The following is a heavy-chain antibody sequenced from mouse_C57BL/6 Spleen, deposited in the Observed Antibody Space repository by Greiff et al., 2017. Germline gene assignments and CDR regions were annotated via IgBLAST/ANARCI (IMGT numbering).Heavy chain of an antibody. CDR2: IDPETGGT. V-gene: IGHV1-15*01. CDR1: GYTFTDYE. J-gene: IGHJ2*01. CDR3: TRSMISRFFDY. D-gene: IGHD2-4*01. Sequence: VKLQESGAELVRPGASVTLSCKASGYTFTDYEMHWVKQTPVHGLEWIGAIDPETGGTAYNQKFKGKAILTADKSSSTAYMELRSLTSEDSAVYYCTRSMISRFFDYWGQGTTLTVSS.